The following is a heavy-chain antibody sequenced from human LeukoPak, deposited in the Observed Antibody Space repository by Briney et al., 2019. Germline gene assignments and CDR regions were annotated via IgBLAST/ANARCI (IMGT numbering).Heavy chain of an antibody. J-gene: IGHJ4*02. CDR2: IYYSGST. D-gene: IGHD6-13*01. CDR3: ARGARYSSPLDY. Sequence: SETLSLTCTVSGGSISSYYWNWIRQPPGKGLEWIGYIYYSGSTNYNPSLKSRVTISVDTSKNQFSLKLSSVTAADTAVYYCARGARYSSPLDYWGQGTLVTVSS. V-gene: IGHV4-59*01. CDR1: GGSISSYY.